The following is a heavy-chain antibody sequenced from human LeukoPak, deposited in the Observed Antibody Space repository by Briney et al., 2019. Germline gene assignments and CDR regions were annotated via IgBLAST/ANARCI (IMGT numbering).Heavy chain of an antibody. Sequence: SETLSLTCTGSGGSISSYYWRWIRQPPGKELEWIAYIYYSGSTNYNPSLKSRVTISVDTSKNQFSLKLSSVTAADTAVYYCARRNSAGDYSGMDLWGQGTTVTVSS. CDR1: GGSISSYY. D-gene: IGHD7-27*01. CDR2: IYYSGST. J-gene: IGHJ6*02. V-gene: IGHV4-59*08. CDR3: ARRNSAGDYSGMDL.